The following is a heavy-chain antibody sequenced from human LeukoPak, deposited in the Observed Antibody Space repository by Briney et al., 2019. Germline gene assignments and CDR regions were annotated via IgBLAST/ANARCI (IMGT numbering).Heavy chain of an antibody. CDR2: IYTSGST. D-gene: IGHD3-22*01. CDR3: AIELHVDSSGYKAFDI. J-gene: IGHJ3*02. V-gene: IGHV4-4*07. CDR1: GGSISSYC. Sequence: SETLSLTCTVSGGSISSYCWSWIRQPAGKGLEWIGRIYTSGSTNYNPSLKSRVTMSVGTSKNQFSLKLSSVTAADTAVYYCAIELHVDSSGYKAFDIWGQGTMVTVSS.